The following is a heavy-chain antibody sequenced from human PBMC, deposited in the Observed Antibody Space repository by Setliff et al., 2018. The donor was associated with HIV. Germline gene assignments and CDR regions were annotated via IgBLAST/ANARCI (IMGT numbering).Heavy chain of an antibody. CDR1: GGSISSYY. V-gene: IGHV4-59*01. Sequence: SETLSLTCTVSGGSISSYYWSWIRQPPGKGLEWIGYIYYSGSTNYNPSLKNRVTISVDTSKNQFSLKLNSVTAADTAVYYCARSPPTTFWSGYTYYYYMDVWGKGTTVTVSS. J-gene: IGHJ6*03. D-gene: IGHD3-3*01. CDR3: ARSPPTTFWSGYTYYYYMDV. CDR2: IYYSGST.